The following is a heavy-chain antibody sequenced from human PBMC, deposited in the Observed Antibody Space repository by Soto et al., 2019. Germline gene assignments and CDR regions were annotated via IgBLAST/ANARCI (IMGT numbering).Heavy chain of an antibody. CDR2: IYYSGST. Sequence: PSETLSLTCTVSGGSISSSSYYWGWIRQPPGKGLEWIGSIYYSGSTYYNPSLKSRVTISVDTSKNQFSLKLSSVTAADTAVYYCARGLTYYDFWSGYYTERSGWFDPWGQGTLVTVSS. CDR3: ARGLTYYDFWSGYYTERSGWFDP. D-gene: IGHD3-3*01. V-gene: IGHV4-39*01. J-gene: IGHJ5*02. CDR1: GGSISSSSYY.